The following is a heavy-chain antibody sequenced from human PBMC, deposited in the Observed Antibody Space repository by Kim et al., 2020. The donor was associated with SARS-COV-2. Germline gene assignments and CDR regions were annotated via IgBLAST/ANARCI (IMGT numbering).Heavy chain of an antibody. D-gene: IGHD6-19*01. V-gene: IGHV1-18*01. Sequence: YAQKLQGRVTMTTDTSTSTAYMELRSLTSDDTAMYYCARVVRVAVGDYFDYCGQGTLVTVSS. CDR3: ARVVRVAVGDYFDY. J-gene: IGHJ4*02.